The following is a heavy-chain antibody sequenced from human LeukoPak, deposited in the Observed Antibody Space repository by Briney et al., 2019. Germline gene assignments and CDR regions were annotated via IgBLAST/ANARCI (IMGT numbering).Heavy chain of an antibody. CDR1: GFTFSSYW. V-gene: IGHV3-23*01. CDR2: VSGSGSST. CDR3: AKEGKKVGSTSDFDS. J-gene: IGHJ4*02. Sequence: PGGSLRLSCAASGFTFSSYWMHWVRQAPGKGLEWVSTVSGSGSSTYYADSVKGRFTISRDNSKNTLYLQMNSLRAEDTAVYYCAKEGKKVGSTSDFDSWGQGTLVTVSS. D-gene: IGHD1-26*01.